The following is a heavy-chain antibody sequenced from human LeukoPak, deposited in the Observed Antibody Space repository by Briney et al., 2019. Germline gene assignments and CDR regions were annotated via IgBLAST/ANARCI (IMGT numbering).Heavy chain of an antibody. CDR3: ARAKYSSSWYNSYFDY. J-gene: IGHJ4*02. CDR2: INPNSGGT. D-gene: IGHD6-13*01. Sequence: ASVKVSCKASGYTFTGYYMHWVRQAPGQGLEWMGWINPNSGGTNYAQKFQGRVTMTRDTSISTAYMELSRLRSDDTAVYYCARAKYSSSWYNSYFDYWGQGTLVTVSS. CDR1: GYTFTGYY. V-gene: IGHV1-2*02.